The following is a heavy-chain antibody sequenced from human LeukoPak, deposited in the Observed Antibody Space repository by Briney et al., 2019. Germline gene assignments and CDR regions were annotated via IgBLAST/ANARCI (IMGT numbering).Heavy chain of an antibody. CDR1: GGSISSSSYF. D-gene: IGHD6-13*01. Sequence: SETLSLTCTVSGGSISSSSYFWGWIRQPPGKGLEYIGSIYYSGSTYYNPSLKGRVTMTVDTSKNQFSLNLSSVTAADTAVYYCARGRGSSWYYFDSWGQGTLVTVSS. CDR3: ARGRGSSWYYFDS. J-gene: IGHJ4*02. CDR2: IYYSGST. V-gene: IGHV4-39*07.